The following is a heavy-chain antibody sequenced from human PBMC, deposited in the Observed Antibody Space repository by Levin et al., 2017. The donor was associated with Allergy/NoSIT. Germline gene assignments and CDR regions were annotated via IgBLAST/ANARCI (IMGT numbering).Heavy chain of an antibody. CDR1: GYTFTAYY. CDR3: ARDQTYGDYPHS. D-gene: IGHD4-17*01. V-gene: IGHV1-2*06. CDR2: INPNNGGT. J-gene: IGHJ4*02. Sequence: GESLKISCKASGYTFTAYYIYWVRQAPGQGLEWMGRINPNNGGTNYAQKFQGRVTMTRDTSISTAYMELSRLKSDDTAVYYCARDQTYGDYPHSWGQGTLVSVSS.